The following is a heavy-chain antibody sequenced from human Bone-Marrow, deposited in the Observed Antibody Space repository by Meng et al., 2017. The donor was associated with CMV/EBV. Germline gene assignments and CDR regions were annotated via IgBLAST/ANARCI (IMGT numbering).Heavy chain of an antibody. D-gene: IGHD3-3*01. CDR1: GGSISSSSYY. CDR3: ARTWYHYDFWSGYLYYYGMDV. Sequence: GSLRLSCTVSGGSISSSSYYWGWIRQPPGKGLEWIGSIYYSGSTYYNPSLKSRVTISVDTSKNQFSLKLSSVTAADTAVYYCARTWYHYDFWSGYLYYYGMDVWGQGTTVTFYS. J-gene: IGHJ6*02. CDR2: IYYSGST. V-gene: IGHV4-39*07.